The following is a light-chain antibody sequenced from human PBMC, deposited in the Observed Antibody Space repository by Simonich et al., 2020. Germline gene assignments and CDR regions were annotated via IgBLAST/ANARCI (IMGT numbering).Light chain of an antibody. CDR1: ALPKKY. Sequence: SYELPQPPSVSVSPGQTARITCSGAALPKKYAYWYQQKSGQAPVLVIYEDSKRPSGIPVRFSGSSSGTMATLTISGAQVEDEADYYCCSYAGSYTLVFGGGTKLTVL. CDR3: CSYAGSYTLV. V-gene: IGLV3-10*01. CDR2: EDS. J-gene: IGLJ2*01.